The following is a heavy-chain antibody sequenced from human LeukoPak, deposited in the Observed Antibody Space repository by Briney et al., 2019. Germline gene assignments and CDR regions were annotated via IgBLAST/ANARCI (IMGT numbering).Heavy chain of an antibody. D-gene: IGHD2/OR15-2a*01. CDR3: ARSGLSPFGF. Sequence: PEGSLRLSCAASGFTFSSYWMHWVRQAPGKGLEWVAFNRYDGSNKYYADSVKGRFTISRDNSKNTLYLQMNSLRAEDTAVYYCARSGLSPFGFWGQGTLVTVSS. CDR1: GFTFSSYW. V-gene: IGHV3-33*08. CDR2: NRYDGSNK. J-gene: IGHJ4*02.